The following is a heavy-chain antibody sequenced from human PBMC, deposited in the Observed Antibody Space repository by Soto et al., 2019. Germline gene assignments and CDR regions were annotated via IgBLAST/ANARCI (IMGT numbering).Heavy chain of an antibody. CDR3: SACLQSRNYYYYGMDV. CDR1: RGTFSSYA. D-gene: IGHD4-4*01. V-gene: IGHV1-69*01. J-gene: IGHJ6*02. Sequence: QVQLVQSGAEVKKPGSSVKVSCKASRGTFSSYAISWVRQAPGQGLEWMGGIIPIFGTANYAQKFQGRVTITADESTSTAYMELSSLRSEDTAVYYCSACLQSRNYYYYGMDVWGQGTTVTVSS. CDR2: IIPIFGTA.